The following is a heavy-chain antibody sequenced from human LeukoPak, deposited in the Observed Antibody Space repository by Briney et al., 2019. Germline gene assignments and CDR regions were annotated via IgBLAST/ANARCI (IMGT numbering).Heavy chain of an antibody. CDR2: IYTSGST. Sequence: PSETLSLTCTVSGGSISSYYWSWIRQPAGKGLEWIGRIYTSGSTTYNPSLKSRVTMSVDTSKNQFSLKLRSVTAADTAVYYCARRPRTYSSGWYCFDYWGQGTLVTVSS. CDR3: ARRPRTYSSGWYCFDY. J-gene: IGHJ4*02. D-gene: IGHD6-19*01. CDR1: GGSISSYY. V-gene: IGHV4-4*07.